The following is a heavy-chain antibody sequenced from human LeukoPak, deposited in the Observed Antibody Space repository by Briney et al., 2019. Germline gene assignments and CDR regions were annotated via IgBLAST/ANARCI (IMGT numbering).Heavy chain of an antibody. V-gene: IGHV3-11*01. Sequence: GGSLRLSCAASGFTFSDYYMSWIRQAPGKGLEWVSYISSSGSTIYYADSVKGRFTISRDNAKNSLYLQMNSLKTEDTAVYYCTTEGLYYDILTGYYRINSYFDYWGQGTLVTVSS. CDR3: TTEGLYYDILTGYYRINSYFDY. J-gene: IGHJ4*02. CDR2: ISSSGSTI. CDR1: GFTFSDYY. D-gene: IGHD3-9*01.